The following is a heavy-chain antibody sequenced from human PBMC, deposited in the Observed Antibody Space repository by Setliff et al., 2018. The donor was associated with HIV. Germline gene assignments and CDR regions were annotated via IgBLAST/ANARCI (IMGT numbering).Heavy chain of an antibody. CDR2: IISILNVA. CDR3: AKAVRGYGSTYYNYYYMDV. J-gene: IGHJ6*03. Sequence: SVKVSCKTSRGTFTSYAFTWVRQAPGQGLEWMGGIISILNVATYAQKFQGRVTITADEPRSTVYLEVSNLRSEDTAVYYCAKAVRGYGSTYYNYYYMDVWGKGTTVTVSS. CDR1: RGTFTSYA. D-gene: IGHD3-10*01. V-gene: IGHV1-69*10.